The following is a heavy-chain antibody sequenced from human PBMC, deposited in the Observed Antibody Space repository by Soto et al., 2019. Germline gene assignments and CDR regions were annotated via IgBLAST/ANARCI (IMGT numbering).Heavy chain of an antibody. CDR1: GFTFTDYY. V-gene: IGHV3-11*05. D-gene: IGHD4-4*01. J-gene: IGHJ4*02. CDR3: ARDLGVSSSKYFDF. Sequence: QVQLVESGGDLVKPGGSLRLSCAASGFTFTDYYMSWLRQAPGQGLQWLSYISGSTDYLNYADSVKGRFTISRDNAKNLLYLQMTSLRADDTAVYYCARDLGVSSSKYFDFWGQGNLVSVSS. CDR2: ISGSTDYL.